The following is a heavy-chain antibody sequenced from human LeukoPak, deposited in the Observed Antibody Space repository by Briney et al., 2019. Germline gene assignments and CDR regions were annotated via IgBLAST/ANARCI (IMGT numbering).Heavy chain of an antibody. V-gene: IGHV3-23*01. D-gene: IGHD3-16*01. CDR2: ISGSGGST. CDR3: ARDPGIWGHVAFDI. J-gene: IGHJ3*02. Sequence: GGSLRLSCAASGFTFSNFGLSWVRQAPGKGLEWVSAISGSGGSTYYADSVKGRFTISRDNSKNTLYLQMNSLRAEDTAVYYCARDPGIWGHVAFDIWGQGTMVTVSS. CDR1: GFTFSNFG.